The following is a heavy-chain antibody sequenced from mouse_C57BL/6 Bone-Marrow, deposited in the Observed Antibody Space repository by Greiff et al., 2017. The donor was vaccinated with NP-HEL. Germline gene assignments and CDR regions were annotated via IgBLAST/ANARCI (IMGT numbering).Heavy chain of an antibody. J-gene: IGHJ1*03. CDR1: GYTFTEYT. CDR3: ARHGDYVGSSYGYFDV. V-gene: IGHV1-62-2*01. D-gene: IGHD1-1*01. CDR2: FYPGSGSI. Sequence: SGAELVKPGASVKLSCKASGYTFTEYTIHWVKQRSGQGLEWIGWFYPGSGSIKYNEKFKDKATLTADKSSSTVYMDLSRLTSEDSAVYCCARHGDYVGSSYGYFDVWGTGTTVTVSS.